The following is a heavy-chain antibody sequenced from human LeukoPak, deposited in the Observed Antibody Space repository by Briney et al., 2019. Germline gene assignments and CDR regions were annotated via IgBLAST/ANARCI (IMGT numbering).Heavy chain of an antibody. CDR3: ARDGRGSWYEDS. D-gene: IGHD2-15*01. J-gene: IGHJ4*02. Sequence: GGSLRLSCAASGFTFSSYGMHWVRQAPGKGLEWVAVISYDGSNKYYADSVKGRFTISRDNSKNTLYLQMNSLRAEDTAVYYRARDGRGSWYEDSWGQGTLVIVSS. CDR2: ISYDGSNK. CDR1: GFTFSSYG. V-gene: IGHV3-30*03.